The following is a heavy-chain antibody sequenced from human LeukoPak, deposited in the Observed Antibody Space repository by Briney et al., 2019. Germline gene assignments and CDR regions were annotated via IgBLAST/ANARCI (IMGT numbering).Heavy chain of an antibody. CDR3: ARWTGVIDS. V-gene: IGHV3-7*01. CDR1: GFTFENYW. D-gene: IGHD2-21*01. CDR2: IKQDGSLE. J-gene: IGHJ4*02. Sequence: SGGSLRLSCVASGFTFENYWMNWVRQAPGKGPEWVANIKQDGSLEHYMDSVKGRFTISRDNAKNSLILQMDSLRAEDTAVYYCARWTGVIDSWGQGTLVTVSS.